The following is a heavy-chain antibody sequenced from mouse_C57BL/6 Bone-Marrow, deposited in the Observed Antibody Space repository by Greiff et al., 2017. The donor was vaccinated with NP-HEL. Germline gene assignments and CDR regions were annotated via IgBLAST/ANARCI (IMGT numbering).Heavy chain of an antibody. J-gene: IGHJ1*03. V-gene: IGHV1-7*01. CDR2: INPSSGYT. CDR3: ARCTTRWYFEV. CDR1: GYTFTSYW. Sequence: QVQLKESGAELAKPGASVKLSCKASGYTFTSYWMHWVKQRPGQGLEWIGYINPSSGYTKYNQKFKDKATLTADKSSSTAYMQLSSLTYEDSAVYYCARCTTRWYFEVWGTGTTVTVSS. D-gene: IGHD1-1*01.